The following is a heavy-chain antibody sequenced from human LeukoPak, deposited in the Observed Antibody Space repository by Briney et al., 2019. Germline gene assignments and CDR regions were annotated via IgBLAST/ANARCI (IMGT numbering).Heavy chain of an antibody. CDR2: ILHDGGYK. D-gene: IGHD6-13*01. CDR1: GFTLSSYG. Sequence: GGSLRLSCAASGFTLSSYGMHWVRQAPGRGLEWMAVILHDGGYKYYADSVKGRFTVSRDNSKNTVYLQLNSLRGEDTAVYYCAKRLDRSSWLSFDYWGQGTLVTVSS. CDR3: AKRLDRSSWLSFDY. V-gene: IGHV3-30*18. J-gene: IGHJ4*02.